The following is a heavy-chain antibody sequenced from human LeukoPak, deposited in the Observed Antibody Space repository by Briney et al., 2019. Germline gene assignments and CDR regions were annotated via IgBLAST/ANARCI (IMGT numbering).Heavy chain of an antibody. Sequence: SVKVSCKASGGTFSSYAISWVRQAPGQGLEWMGGIIPILWTSNYAQKFQGRVTITTDESTSTAYMELSSLRSEDTAVYYCARGDIVVVPAAGLDYYYYMDVWGKGTTVTVSS. J-gene: IGHJ6*03. CDR3: ARGDIVVVPAAGLDYYYYMDV. CDR2: IIPILWTS. D-gene: IGHD2-2*01. CDR1: GGTFSSYA. V-gene: IGHV1-69*05.